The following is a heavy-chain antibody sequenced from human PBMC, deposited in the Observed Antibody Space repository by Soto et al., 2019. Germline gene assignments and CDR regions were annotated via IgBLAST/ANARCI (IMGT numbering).Heavy chain of an antibody. CDR1: GYTFSDYY. Sequence: ASVKVSCKASGYTFSDYYMHWVRQAPGQGLEWMGWINPNSGGTNYAQKFQGRVTMTRDTSISTAYMELGGLGSVDTALYYCARDQVLYSSSSRLPPGPIDYWGQGTLVTVSS. J-gene: IGHJ4*02. V-gene: IGHV1-2*02. D-gene: IGHD6-6*01. CDR2: INPNSGGT. CDR3: ARDQVLYSSSSRLPPGPIDY.